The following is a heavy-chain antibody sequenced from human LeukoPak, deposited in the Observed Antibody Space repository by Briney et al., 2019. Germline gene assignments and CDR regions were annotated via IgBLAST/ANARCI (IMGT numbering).Heavy chain of an antibody. CDR2: ISSSSSYI. D-gene: IGHD3-16*02. CDR1: GFTFSSYS. Sequence: GGSLRLSCAASGFTFSSYSMNWVRQAPGKGPEWVSSISSSSSYIYYADSVKGRFTISRDNAKNSLYLQMNSLRAEDTAVYYCARVRAVTFGGVIVPDAFDIWGQGTMVTVSS. J-gene: IGHJ3*02. CDR3: ARVRAVTFGGVIVPDAFDI. V-gene: IGHV3-21*01.